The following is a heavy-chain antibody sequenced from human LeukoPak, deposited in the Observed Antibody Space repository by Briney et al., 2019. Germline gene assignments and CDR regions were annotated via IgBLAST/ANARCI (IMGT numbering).Heavy chain of an antibody. D-gene: IGHD4-17*01. Sequence: GASVKVSCKASGYTFTSYDINWVRQATGQGLEWMGWMNPNSGNTGYAQKFQGRVTMTRNTSISTAYMELSSLRSEDTAVYYCARDRDYVSPSGFDYWGQGTLVTVSS. V-gene: IGHV1-8*01. CDR2: MNPNSGNT. J-gene: IGHJ4*02. CDR3: ARDRDYVSPSGFDY. CDR1: GYTFTSYD.